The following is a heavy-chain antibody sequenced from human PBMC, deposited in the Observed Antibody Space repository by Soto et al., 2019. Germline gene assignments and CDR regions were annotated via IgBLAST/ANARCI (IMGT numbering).Heavy chain of an antibody. Sequence: PSETLSLTCAVYGGSFSGYYWSWIRQPPGKGLEWIGEINHSGSTNYNPSLKSRVTISVDTSKNQFSLKLSSVTAADTAVYYCARGSLYHWFDPWGQGTLVTVSS. V-gene: IGHV4-34*01. CDR3: ARGSLYHWFDP. J-gene: IGHJ5*02. CDR2: INHSGST. CDR1: GGSFSGYY.